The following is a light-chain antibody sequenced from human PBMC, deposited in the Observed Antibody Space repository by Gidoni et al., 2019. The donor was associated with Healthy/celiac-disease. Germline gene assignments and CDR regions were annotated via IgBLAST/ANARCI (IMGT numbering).Light chain of an antibody. J-gene: IGLJ3*02. CDR3: QSYDSSLSALWV. CDR1: SSNTGAGYA. Sequence: QSVLTQPPSVSGAPGQMVTIHCPGSSSNTGAGYALHWYQHLPGTAPKLRIYGNSNRPAGVPDRFSGSKSGTSASLAITGLQAEDEADYYCQSYDSSLSALWVFGGGTKLTVL. V-gene: IGLV1-40*01. CDR2: GNS.